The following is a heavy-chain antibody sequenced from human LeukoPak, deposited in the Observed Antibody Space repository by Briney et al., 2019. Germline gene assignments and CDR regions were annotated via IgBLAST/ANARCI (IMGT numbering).Heavy chain of an antibody. J-gene: IGHJ4*02. V-gene: IGHV3-53*01. Sequence: PGGSLRLSCTVSGFTVSSNSMSWVRQAPGKGLEWVSFIYSGTTHYSDSVKGRFTIFRDNSKNTLYLQMNSLRAEDTAVYYCAREFSGRYPTSYFDYWGQGTLVTVSS. CDR1: GFTVSSNS. D-gene: IGHD1-26*01. CDR3: AREFSGRYPTSYFDY. CDR2: IYSGTT.